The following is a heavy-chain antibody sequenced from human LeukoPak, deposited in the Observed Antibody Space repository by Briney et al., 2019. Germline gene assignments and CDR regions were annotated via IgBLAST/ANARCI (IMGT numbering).Heavy chain of an antibody. CDR1: GGSISSSSYY. D-gene: IGHD6-13*01. CDR2: IYYSGST. J-gene: IGHJ5*02. CDR3: AREQIAAAGAKYNWFDP. V-gene: IGHV4-39*07. Sequence: SETLSLTCTVSGGSISSSSYYWGWIRQPPGKGLEWIGSIYYSGSTYYNPSLKSRVTISVDTSKNQFSLKLSSVTAADTAVYYCAREQIAAAGAKYNWFDPWGQGTLVTVSS.